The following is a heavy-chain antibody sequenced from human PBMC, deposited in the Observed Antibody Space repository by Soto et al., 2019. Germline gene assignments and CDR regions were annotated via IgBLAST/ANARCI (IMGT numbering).Heavy chain of an antibody. D-gene: IGHD1-26*01. V-gene: IGHV1-2*02. CDR2: LKPSTGDT. Sequence: ASVKVSCKASGYTFTDYYIHWVRQAPGQGFEWLGWLKPSTGDTNYAQKFQGRVTMTGDTSITTAYLELFSLTSDDTALYFCASTIAGHTKQINWLGTWGQGTLVTVSS. CDR3: ASTIAGHTKQINWLGT. J-gene: IGHJ5*02. CDR1: GYTFTDYY.